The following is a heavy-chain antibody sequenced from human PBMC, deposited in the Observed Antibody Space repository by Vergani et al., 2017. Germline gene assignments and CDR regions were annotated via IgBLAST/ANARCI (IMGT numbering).Heavy chain of an antibody. CDR1: GYSFTSYW. D-gene: IGHD6-19*01. CDR2: IDPSDSYT. Sequence: EVQLVQSGAEVKKPGESLRISCKGSGYSFTSYWISWVRQMPGKGLEWMARIDPSDSYTNYSPSFQGHVTISADKSISTAYLQWSSLKASDTAMYYCARQVAVAGKWWGPYYYYGMDVWGQGTTVTVSS. J-gene: IGHJ6*02. CDR3: ARQVAVAGKWWGPYYYYGMDV. V-gene: IGHV5-10-1*01.